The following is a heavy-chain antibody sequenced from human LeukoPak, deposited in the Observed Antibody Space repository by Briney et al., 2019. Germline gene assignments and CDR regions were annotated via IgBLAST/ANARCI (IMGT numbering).Heavy chain of an antibody. D-gene: IGHD3-22*01. CDR1: GGTFSSYA. V-gene: IGHV1-69*05. J-gene: IGHJ6*03. CDR3: ARALRGYYDSSGYPYYYYMDV. CDR2: IIPIFGTA. Sequence: SVKVSCKASGGTFSSYAISWVRQAPGQGLEWMGGIIPIFGTANYAQKFQGRVTITTDESTSTAYMQLSSLRSEDTAVYYCARALRGYYDSSGYPYYYYMDVWGKGTTVTVSS.